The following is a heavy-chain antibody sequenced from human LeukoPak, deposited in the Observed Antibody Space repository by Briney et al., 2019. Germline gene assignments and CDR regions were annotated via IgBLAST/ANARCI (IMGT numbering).Heavy chain of an antibody. CDR1: GFTLSDHH. V-gene: IGHV3-72*01. D-gene: IGHD7-27*01. J-gene: IGHJ4*02. CDR3: SSENWGDY. Sequence: GGSLRLSCAASGFTLSDHHMDWVRQAPGKGLEWIGRTRNKANSYTTEYAASVKGRFTISRDDSKNSLYLQMNSLRTEDTAVYYCSSENWGDYWGQGTLVTVSS. CDR2: TRNKANSYTT.